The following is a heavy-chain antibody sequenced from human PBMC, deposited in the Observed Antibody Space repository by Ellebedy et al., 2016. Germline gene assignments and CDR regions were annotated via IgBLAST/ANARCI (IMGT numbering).Heavy chain of an antibody. D-gene: IGHD4-17*01. V-gene: IGHV3-38-3*01. CDR2: ISGGST. CDR3: ARTDYGDYFDY. J-gene: IGHJ4*02. CDR1: GFTVSSNE. Sequence: GGSLRLXXAASGFTVSSNEMSWVRQAPGKGLEWVSSISGGSTYYADSRKGRFTISRDNSKNTLHLQMNSLRAEDTAVYYCARTDYGDYFDYWGQGTLVTVSS.